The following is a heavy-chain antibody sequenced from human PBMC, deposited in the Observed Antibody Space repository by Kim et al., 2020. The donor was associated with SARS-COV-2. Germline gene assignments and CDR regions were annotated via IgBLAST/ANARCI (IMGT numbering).Heavy chain of an antibody. V-gene: IGHV3-30*18. D-gene: IGHD2-15*01. Sequence: GGSLRLSCAASGFTFSSYGMHWVRQAPGKGLEWVAVISYDGSNKYYADSVKGRFTISRDNSKNTLYLQMNSLRAEDTAVYYCAKGKGSGAATVYYYYGMDVWGQGTTVTVSS. J-gene: IGHJ6*02. CDR1: GFTFSSYG. CDR3: AKGKGSGAATVYYYYGMDV. CDR2: ISYDGSNK.